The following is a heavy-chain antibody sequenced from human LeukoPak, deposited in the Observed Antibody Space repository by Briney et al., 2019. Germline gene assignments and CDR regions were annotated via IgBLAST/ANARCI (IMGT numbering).Heavy chain of an antibody. D-gene: IGHD5-12*01. J-gene: IGHJ4*02. CDR2: INHSGST. Sequence: SETLSLTCAVYGGSFSGYYWSWIRQPPGKGLEWIGEINHSGSTNYNPSLKSRVTISVDTSKNQFSLKLSSVTAADTAVYYCAREPLRVVATTSPFDYWGPGTLVTVSS. CDR3: AREPLRVVATTSPFDY. CDR1: GGSFSGYY. V-gene: IGHV4-34*01.